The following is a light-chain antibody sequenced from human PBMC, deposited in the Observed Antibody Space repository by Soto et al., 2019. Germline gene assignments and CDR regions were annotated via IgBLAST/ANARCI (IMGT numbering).Light chain of an antibody. Sequence: IVMTQSPATLSVCPWEIATLSCRASQNVNSNLAWYQQKAGQAPRLLIYGASTRATGIPARFSGSGSGTEFTLTISTLQSEDVAIYYCQQYNRWPPYTFGQGTKVDIK. V-gene: IGKV3-15*01. CDR1: QNVNSN. CDR2: GAS. J-gene: IGKJ2*01. CDR3: QQYNRWPPYT.